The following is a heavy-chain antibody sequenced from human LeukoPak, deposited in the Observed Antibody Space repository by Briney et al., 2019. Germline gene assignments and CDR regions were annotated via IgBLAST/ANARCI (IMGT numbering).Heavy chain of an antibody. CDR3: AHISSSTSCCHFDY. CDR2: IYWDDDK. CDR1: GFSLSTSGVG. D-gene: IGHD2-2*01. Sequence: SGPTLVNPTQTLTLTCTFSGFSLSTSGVGVGWIRQPPGKALEWLALIYWDDDKRYSPSLKSRLTITKDPSKNQVVLTMTNMDPVDTATYYCAHISSSTSCCHFDYWGQGTLVTVSS. V-gene: IGHV2-5*02. J-gene: IGHJ4*02.